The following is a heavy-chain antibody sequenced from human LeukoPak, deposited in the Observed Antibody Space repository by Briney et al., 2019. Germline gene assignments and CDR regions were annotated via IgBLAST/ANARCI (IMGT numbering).Heavy chain of an antibody. CDR3: AKQRVEDYVWGSYRLCYYMDV. CDR2: ISYDGSNK. Sequence: GGSLRLSCAASGFTFSSYGMHWVRQAPGKGLEWVAVISYDGSNKYYADSVKGRFTISRDNSKNTLYLQMNSLRAEDTAVYYCAKQRVEDYVWGSYRLCYYMDVWGKGTTVTVSS. J-gene: IGHJ6*03. D-gene: IGHD3-16*02. CDR1: GFTFSSYG. V-gene: IGHV3-30*18.